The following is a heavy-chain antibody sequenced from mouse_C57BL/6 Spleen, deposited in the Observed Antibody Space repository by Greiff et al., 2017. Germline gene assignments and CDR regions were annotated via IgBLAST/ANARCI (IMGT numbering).Heavy chain of an antibody. Sequence: EVQLQQSGPELVKPGASVKISCKASGYSFTGYYMNWVKQSPEKSLEWIGEINPSTGGTTYNQKFKAKATLTVDKSSSPAYMQLKSLTSEDSAVYYCARRGYYDYDGAWFAYWGQGTLVTVSA. CDR1: GYSFTGYY. V-gene: IGHV1-42*01. D-gene: IGHD2-4*01. CDR2: INPSTGGT. CDR3: ARRGYYDYDGAWFAY. J-gene: IGHJ3*01.